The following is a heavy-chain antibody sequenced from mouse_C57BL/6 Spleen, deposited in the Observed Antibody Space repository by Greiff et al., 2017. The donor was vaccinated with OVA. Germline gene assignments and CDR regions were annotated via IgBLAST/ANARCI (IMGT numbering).Heavy chain of an antibody. CDR3: TRWYLGSSHYAMDY. V-gene: IGHV1-50*01. J-gene: IGHJ4*01. CDR1: GYTFTSYW. Sequence: VQLQQPGAELVKPGASVKLSCKASGYTFTSYWMQWVKQRPGQGLEWIGEIDPSDSYTNYNQKFKGKATLTVDTSSSTAYMQLSSLTSEDSAVYYCTRWYLGSSHYAMDYWGQGTSVTFSS. D-gene: IGHD1-1*01. CDR2: IDPSDSYT.